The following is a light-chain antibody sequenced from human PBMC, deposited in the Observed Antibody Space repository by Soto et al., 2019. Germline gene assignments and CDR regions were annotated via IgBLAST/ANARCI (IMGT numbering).Light chain of an antibody. J-gene: IGLJ1*01. CDR3: SSYTISGNYV. CDR2: DVS. CDR1: SSDFGTYNS. V-gene: IGLV2-14*01. Sequence: QSVLTQPASVSGSPGQSITISCTGTSSDFGTYNSVSWYQQHPDKAPKVMIYDVSNRPSGVSNRFSGSKSGNTASLTISGLQAEDEADYYCSSYTISGNYVFGTGTKLTVL.